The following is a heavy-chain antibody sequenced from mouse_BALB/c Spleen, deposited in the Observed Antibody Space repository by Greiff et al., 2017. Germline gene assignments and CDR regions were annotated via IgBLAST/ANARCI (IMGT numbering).Heavy chain of an antibody. D-gene: IGHD1-1*01. V-gene: IGHV5-12-1*01. CDR1: GFAFSSYY. J-gene: IGHJ1*01. CDR3: ARQRYYGSSPYWYFDV. CDR2: ISSGGGST. Sequence: EVQLVESGGGLVKPGGSLKLSCAASGFAFSSYYMSWVRQTPEKRLEWVAYISSGGGSTYYPDTVKGRFTISRDNAKNTLYLQMSSLKSEDTAMYYCARQRYYGSSPYWYFDVWGAGTTVTVSS.